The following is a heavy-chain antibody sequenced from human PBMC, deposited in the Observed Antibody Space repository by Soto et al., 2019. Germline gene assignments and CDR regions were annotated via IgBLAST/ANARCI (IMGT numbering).Heavy chain of an antibody. D-gene: IGHD3-10*01. CDR3: ARSPPSSYYGGSGTFDY. CDR2: AYHSGST. Sequence: QLQLQESGPGLVRPAVTLSLTCAVSGGFTSTNNWWSWVRQPPGKGLEWIGDAYHSGSTEYNPSLKRRVSISVDKSTNQLSLKLTSATAADTAVYYCARSPPSSYYGGSGTFDYWGQGPLVTVSS. V-gene: IGHV4-4*02. J-gene: IGHJ4*02. CDR1: GGFTSTNNW.